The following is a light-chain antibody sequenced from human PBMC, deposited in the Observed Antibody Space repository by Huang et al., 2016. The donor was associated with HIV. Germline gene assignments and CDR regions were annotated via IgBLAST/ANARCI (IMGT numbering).Light chain of an antibody. CDR3: QHYSTHLYT. Sequence: DIQMTQSPSTLSTSLGDTVNITCRASQNISNWLAWYQLRTGQAPKLLIYRSSSLGTGVPSRFSGSGSGTDFTLSISSLQPDDFASYYCQHYSTHLYTFGQGTKL. CDR1: QNISNW. CDR2: RSS. J-gene: IGKJ2*01. V-gene: IGKV1-5*03.